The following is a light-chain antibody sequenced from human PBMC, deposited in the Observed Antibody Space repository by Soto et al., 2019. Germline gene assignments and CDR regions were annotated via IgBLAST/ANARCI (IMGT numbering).Light chain of an antibody. Sequence: VMSQTPLSLSVAPGQPSSISCESSQSLLHITGETFLFWYLQKPGQFPQLLIYEVSTRVSGVPDRFSGSGSGTDFTLEISRVETDDVGIYYCMQSTQLPPTFGQGTRLEIK. CDR1: QSLLHITGETF. CDR2: EVS. V-gene: IGKV2D-29*02. J-gene: IGKJ5*01. CDR3: MQSTQLPPT.